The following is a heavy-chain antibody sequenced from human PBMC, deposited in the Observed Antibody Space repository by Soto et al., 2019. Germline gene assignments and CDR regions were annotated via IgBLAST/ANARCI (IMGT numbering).Heavy chain of an antibody. Sequence: GGSLRLSCAASGFTFSSYGMHWVRQAPGKGLEWVAVIWYDGSNKYYADSVKGRFTISRDNSKNTLYLQMNSLRAEDTAVYYCARESPRYCSGGSCYWTYGMDVWGQGTTVTVSS. CDR1: GFTFSSYG. CDR2: IWYDGSNK. CDR3: ARESPRYCSGGSCYWTYGMDV. J-gene: IGHJ6*02. D-gene: IGHD2-15*01. V-gene: IGHV3-33*01.